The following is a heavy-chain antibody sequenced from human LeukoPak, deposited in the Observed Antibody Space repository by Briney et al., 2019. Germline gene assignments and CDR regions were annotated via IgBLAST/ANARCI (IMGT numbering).Heavy chain of an antibody. Sequence: SGGSLRLSCAASGFTFTNSWMAWVRQAPGKGLEWVANIKQDGSTKHYADSLKGRFTISRDNPKNSLHLRMNSLRADDTAAYYCARDTDGSLDYWGQGILVTVAS. J-gene: IGHJ4*02. CDR3: ARDTDGSLDY. CDR1: GFTFTNSW. CDR2: IKQDGSTK. D-gene: IGHD1-26*01. V-gene: IGHV3-7*01.